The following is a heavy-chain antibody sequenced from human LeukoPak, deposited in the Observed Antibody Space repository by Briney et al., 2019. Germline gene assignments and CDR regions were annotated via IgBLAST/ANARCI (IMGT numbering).Heavy chain of an antibody. CDR2: ISSSSSYI. Sequence: GGSLRLSCAASGFTFSSYSMNWVRQAPGRGLEWVSSISSSSSYIYYADSVKGRFTISRDNAKNSLYLQMNSLRAEDTAVYYCAREEPDWSFDYWGQGTLVTVSS. CDR3: AREEPDWSFDY. V-gene: IGHV3-21*04. D-gene: IGHD3-9*01. CDR1: GFTFSSYS. J-gene: IGHJ4*02.